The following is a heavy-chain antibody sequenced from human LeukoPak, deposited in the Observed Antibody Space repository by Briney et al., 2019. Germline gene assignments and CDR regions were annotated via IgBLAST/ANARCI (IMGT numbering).Heavy chain of an antibody. Sequence: GGSLRLSCAASGFTVSSNYMSWVRQAPGKGLEWVSVIYSGGSTYYADSVKGRFTISRDNSKNTLYLQMNSLRAEDTAVYYCARPYSSSWYVDYWGQGTLVTVSS. CDR1: GFTVSSNY. D-gene: IGHD6-13*01. J-gene: IGHJ4*02. V-gene: IGHV3-66*04. CDR2: IYSGGST. CDR3: ARPYSSSWYVDY.